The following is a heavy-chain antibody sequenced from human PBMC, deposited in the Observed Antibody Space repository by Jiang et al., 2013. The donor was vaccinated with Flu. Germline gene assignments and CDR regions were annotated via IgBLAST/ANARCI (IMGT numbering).Heavy chain of an antibody. J-gene: IGHJ4*02. CDR3: AKDATGYGSSWLDV. D-gene: IGHD6-13*01. CDR1: GGTFSSYA. CDR2: IMPIFDTT. Sequence: GAEVKKPGSSVRVSCKSSGGTFSSYATNWVRQAPGQGLEWMGRIMPIFDTTNYAQKFQGRLTITADKSTSTAYMELNSLKADDAAVYYCAKDATGYGSSWLDVWGQGTLVTVSS. V-gene: IGHV1-69*06.